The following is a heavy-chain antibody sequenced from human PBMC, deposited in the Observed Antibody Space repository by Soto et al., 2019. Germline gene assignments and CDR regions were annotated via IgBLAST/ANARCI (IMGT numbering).Heavy chain of an antibody. CDR2: IYYSGIT. CDR3: ARDRHNSGY. J-gene: IGHJ4*02. CDR1: GGSITNYY. Sequence: SETLSLTCTVSGGSITNYYWSWFRQPPGKGLEWIGYIYYSGITNYNPSLKSRVTVSVDPSKNQFSLKLRSVTSADKAVYYCARDRHNSGYWGQGPLVTVYS. D-gene: IGHD6-19*01. V-gene: IGHV4-59*01.